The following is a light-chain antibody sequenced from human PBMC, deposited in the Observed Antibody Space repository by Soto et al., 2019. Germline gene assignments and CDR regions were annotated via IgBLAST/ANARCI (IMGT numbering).Light chain of an antibody. CDR3: LEYNKWPWT. J-gene: IGKJ1*01. CDR1: QNIGNS. CDR2: GAS. Sequence: EIVMTQSPVTLSVSPGERATLSCRASQNIGNSLVWYQQKPGQPPRLLIYGASTRATGIPVRFSGGGSGTEFTLTISSLQSEDFAVFYCLEYNKWPWTFGQGTKVQIK. V-gene: IGKV3-15*01.